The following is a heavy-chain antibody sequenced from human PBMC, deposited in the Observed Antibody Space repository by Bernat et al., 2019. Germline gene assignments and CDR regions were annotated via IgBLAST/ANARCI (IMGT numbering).Heavy chain of an antibody. J-gene: IGHJ4*02. CDR3: ASNGITVVGTGGDY. CDR1: GLTFGSHW. V-gene: IGHV3-74*02. D-gene: IGHD6-19*01. Sequence: VQLVESGGGLVQPGGSLRLSCAVSGLTFGSHWMHWVRQAPGEGLVWVSRINSDGTTVNYAESVEGRFTISRDNAKNTLFLQMYSLRAEDTAVYYCASNGITVVGTGGDYWGQGTLVTVSA. CDR2: INSDGTTV.